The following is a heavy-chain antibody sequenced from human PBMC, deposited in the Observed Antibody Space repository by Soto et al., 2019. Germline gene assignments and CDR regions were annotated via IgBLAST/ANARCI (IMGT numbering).Heavy chain of an antibody. CDR3: AKEAPSGSVVVTALDY. D-gene: IGHD2-21*02. V-gene: IGHV3-30*18. CDR1: GFTFSSYG. CDR2: ISYDGSNK. J-gene: IGHJ4*02. Sequence: GGSLRLSCAASGFTFSSYGMHWVRQAPGKGLEWVAVISYDGSNKYYADSVKGRFTISRDNSKNTLYLQMNSLRAEDTAVYYCAKEAPSGSVVVTALDYWGQGTLVTVSS.